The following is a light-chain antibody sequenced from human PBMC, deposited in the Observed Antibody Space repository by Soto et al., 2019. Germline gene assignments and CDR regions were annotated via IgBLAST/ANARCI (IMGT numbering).Light chain of an antibody. V-gene: IGLV2-14*01. Sequence: QSALTQPASVSGSPAQSITISCTGSSSDIGDYNFVSWYQQHPGKAPKLMIYGVSLRPSGVSDRFSGSKSGNTASLTISGLQAEDEADYYCSSYTSTSPPFLFGTGTKVPVL. J-gene: IGLJ1*01. CDR3: SSYTSTSPPFL. CDR2: GVS. CDR1: SSDIGDYNF.